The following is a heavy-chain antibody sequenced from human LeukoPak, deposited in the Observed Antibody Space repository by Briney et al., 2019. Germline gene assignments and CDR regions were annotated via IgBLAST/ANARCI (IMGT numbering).Heavy chain of an antibody. D-gene: IGHD6-13*01. V-gene: IGHV4-4*07. CDR1: GGSISSYY. J-gene: IGHJ4*02. Sequence: PSETLSLTCTVSGGSISSYYWSWIRQPAGKGLEWIGRIYPSGSTKYNPSLKSRVTMSVDTSKNQFSLKLSSVTAADTAVYYCARELQQLDYFDYWGQGTLVTVSS. CDR2: IYPSGST. CDR3: ARELQQLDYFDY.